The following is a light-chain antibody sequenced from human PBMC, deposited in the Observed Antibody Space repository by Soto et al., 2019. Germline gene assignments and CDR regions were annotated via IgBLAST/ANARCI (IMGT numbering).Light chain of an antibody. J-gene: IGLJ1*01. CDR1: SVDVGGYNY. Sequence: QSALTQPASVSGSLGQSITISCTGTSVDVGGYNYVSWYQHHPGKAPRLLILEVSNRPSGVSNRFSGSKSGNTASLTISGLQAEDEADYYCTSYTIKTTYVFGTGTKVTVL. CDR2: EVS. CDR3: TSYTIKTTYV. V-gene: IGLV2-14*01.